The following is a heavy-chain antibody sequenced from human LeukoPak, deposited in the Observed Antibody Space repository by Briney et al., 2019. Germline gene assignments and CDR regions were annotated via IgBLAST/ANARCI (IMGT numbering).Heavy chain of an antibody. J-gene: IGHJ4*02. CDR1: GFTFNTNA. CDR2: MSYDGRHI. CDR3: AKPVYDTNSGNFGIDY. Sequence: GGSLRLSCAASGFTFNTNAMNWVRQAPGKGLEWVAVMSYDGRHIYYADSVKGRFTISRDSSKNTLYLQMNSLRTEDTAVYFCAKPVYDTNSGNFGIDYWGQGTLVTVSS. V-gene: IGHV3-30*18. D-gene: IGHD2-8*01.